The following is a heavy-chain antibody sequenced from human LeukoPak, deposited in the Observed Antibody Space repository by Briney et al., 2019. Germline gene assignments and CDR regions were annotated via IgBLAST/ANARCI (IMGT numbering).Heavy chain of an antibody. CDR3: ARDASGSGYNY. CDR2: IYHSGST. D-gene: IGHD3-10*01. J-gene: IGHJ4*02. Sequence: PSETLSLTCAVSGGSISSGGYSWSWIRQPPGKGLEWIGYIYHSGSTYYNPSLKCRVTISVDRSKNQFSLKLSSVTAADTAVYYCARDASGSGYNYWGQGTLVTVSS. V-gene: IGHV4-30-2*01. CDR1: GGSISSGGYS.